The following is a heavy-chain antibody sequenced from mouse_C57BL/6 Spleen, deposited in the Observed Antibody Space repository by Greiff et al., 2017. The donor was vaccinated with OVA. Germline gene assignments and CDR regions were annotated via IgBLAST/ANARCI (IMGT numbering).Heavy chain of an antibody. Sequence: VQLQQSGAELVRPGASVKLSCTASGFNIKDDYMHWVKQRPEQGLEWIGWIDPENGDTEYASKFQGKATITADTSSNTAYLQLSSLTSEDTAIYYCAREYYGSEAYWGQGTLVTVSA. V-gene: IGHV14-4*01. D-gene: IGHD1-1*01. CDR3: AREYYGSEAY. CDR1: GFNIKDDY. J-gene: IGHJ3*01. CDR2: IDPENGDT.